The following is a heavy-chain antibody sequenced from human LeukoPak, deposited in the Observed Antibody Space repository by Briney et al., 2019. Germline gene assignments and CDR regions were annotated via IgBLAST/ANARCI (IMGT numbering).Heavy chain of an antibody. J-gene: IGHJ4*02. Sequence: SETLSLTCTVSGGYVSSGSYLWSWIRQPPGKGLEWIGYVYYTGSTNYNPSLKSRITISVDTSKNQFSLKLNSVTAADTAVYYCASLLATWYIDNWGQGTLVTVSS. CDR3: ASLLATWYIDN. CDR2: VYYTGST. D-gene: IGHD2-8*01. CDR1: GGYVSSGSYL. V-gene: IGHV4-61*01.